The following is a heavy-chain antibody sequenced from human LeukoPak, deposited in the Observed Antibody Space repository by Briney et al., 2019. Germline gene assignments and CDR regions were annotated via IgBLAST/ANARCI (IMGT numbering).Heavy chain of an antibody. V-gene: IGHV1-18*01. CDR2: ISAYNGDT. CDR3: ARVGGWELLPGDY. Sequence: ASVKVSCKASGYTFTNYGISWVRQAPGQGLEWMGRISAYNGDTNHAQKLQGRVTMTRDTSSSTAYMELRSLRSDDTAVYYCARVGGWELLPGDYWGQGTLVTVSS. J-gene: IGHJ4*02. CDR1: GYTFTNYG. D-gene: IGHD1-26*01.